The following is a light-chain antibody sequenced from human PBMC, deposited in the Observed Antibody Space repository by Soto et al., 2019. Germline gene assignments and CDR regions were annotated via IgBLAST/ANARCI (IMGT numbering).Light chain of an antibody. Sequence: DIVLTQSPGTLSLSPGERATLSCRASQSVSSSYVAWYQHRPGLAPRLLIHDASSRATGIPDRFSGTKSGTDFTLTIRRLEPEDAAVYFCQQYGSSPITFGQGTRLEIK. V-gene: IGKV3D-20*01. J-gene: IGKJ5*01. CDR1: QSVSSSY. CDR3: QQYGSSPIT. CDR2: DAS.